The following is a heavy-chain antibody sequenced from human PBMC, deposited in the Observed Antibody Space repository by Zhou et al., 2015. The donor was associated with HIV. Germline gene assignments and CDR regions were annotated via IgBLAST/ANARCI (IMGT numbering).Heavy chain of an antibody. D-gene: IGHD2-2*02. CDR1: GGTFSSYA. CDR3: ARDLGCSSTSCYNYMDV. V-gene: IGHV1-69*01. Sequence: QVQLVQSGAEVKKPGSSVKVSCKASGGTFSSYAISWVRQAPGQGLEWMGGIIPIFGTANYAQKFQGRVTITADESTSTAYMELSSLRSEDTAVYYCARDLGCSSTSCYNYMDVWGKGTTVTVSS. CDR2: IIPIFGTA. J-gene: IGHJ6*03.